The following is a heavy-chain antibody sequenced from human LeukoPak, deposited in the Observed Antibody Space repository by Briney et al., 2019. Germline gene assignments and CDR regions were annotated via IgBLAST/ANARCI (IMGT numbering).Heavy chain of an antibody. CDR2: ISRSGGST. CDR1: GITFRSYA. J-gene: IGHJ6*03. V-gene: IGHV3-23*01. Sequence: QPGGSLRLSCAVSGITFRSYAMNWVRQAPGKGLEWISVISRSGGSTYYADSVKGRFTISRDNSKKTLYLQMNSLRAEDTAVYYCAKRWLLYSEPHYMDVWGKGTTVTVSS. D-gene: IGHD3-3*01. CDR3: AKRWLLYSEPHYMDV.